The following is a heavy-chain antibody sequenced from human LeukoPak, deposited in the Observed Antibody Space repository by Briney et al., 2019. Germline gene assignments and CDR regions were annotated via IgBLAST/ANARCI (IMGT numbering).Heavy chain of an antibody. CDR2: ISDDGSNK. CDR3: ARDLYSAGWFPDF. J-gene: IGHJ4*02. CDR1: GFTLSHYA. Sequence: GSLRLSCAASGFTLSHYAMHWIRQAPGKGLEWVAVISDDGSNKYYADSVRGRFNISRDNSKNTLYVQMNSLRVEDTAVYYCARDLYSAGWFPDFWGQGTLVTVSS. D-gene: IGHD6-19*01. V-gene: IGHV3-30*01.